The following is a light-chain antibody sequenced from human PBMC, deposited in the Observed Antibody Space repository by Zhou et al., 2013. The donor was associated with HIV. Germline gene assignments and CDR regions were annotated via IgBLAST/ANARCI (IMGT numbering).Light chain of an antibody. V-gene: IGKV3-20*01. CDR2: GAS. J-gene: IGKJ2*01. CDR3: QQYGSSPYT. CDR1: QSVGSSY. Sequence: EIVLTQSPGTLSLSPGERVILSCRASQSVGSSYLAWYQQKPGQAPRLLIYGASSRATGIPDRFSGSGSGTDFTLTISRLEPEDFAVYYCQQYGSSPYTFGQGTKLEIK.